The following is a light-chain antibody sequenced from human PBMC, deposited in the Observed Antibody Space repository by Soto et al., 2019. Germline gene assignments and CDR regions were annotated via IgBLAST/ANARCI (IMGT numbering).Light chain of an antibody. J-gene: IGKJ1*01. V-gene: IGKV1-5*01. CDR1: QIITTW. Sequence: DIQMTQSPSTLSASVGDRVVITCRASQIITTWLAWYQQKPGKAPKLLIYDASSLESGVPSRFSGSGYGTEFNLTISRLQPDDFATYYCQKYNDYWTLAQGTNVDIK. CDR3: QKYNDYWT. CDR2: DAS.